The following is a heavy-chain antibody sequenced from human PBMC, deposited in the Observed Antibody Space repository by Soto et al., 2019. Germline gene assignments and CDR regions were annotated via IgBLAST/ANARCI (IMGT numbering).Heavy chain of an antibody. CDR2: IYWDDDK. Sequence: QITLKESGPTLVKPTQTLTLTCTFSGFSLSTSGVGVGWIRQPPGKALEWLALIYWDDDKRYSPSLKSRLTITTXXSXNXXVLTMTNMDPVDTATYYCAHSPYCSGGSCYYGMDVWGQGTTVTVSS. CDR3: AHSPYCSGGSCYYGMDV. CDR1: GFSLSTSGVG. V-gene: IGHV2-5*02. J-gene: IGHJ6*02. D-gene: IGHD2-15*01.